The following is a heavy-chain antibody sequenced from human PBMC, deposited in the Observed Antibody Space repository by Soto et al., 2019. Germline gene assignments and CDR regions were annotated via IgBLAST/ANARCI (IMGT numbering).Heavy chain of an antibody. J-gene: IGHJ3*02. CDR2: IIPIFGTA. CDR3: ARVYYRADAFDI. Sequence: LVKVSCKASGGTFSSYAISWVRQAPGQGLEWMGGIIPIFGTANYAQKFQGRVTITADKSTSTAYMELSSLRSEDTAVYYCARVYYRADAFDIWGQGTMVTVSS. CDR1: GGTFSSYA. V-gene: IGHV1-69*06. D-gene: IGHD2-8*01.